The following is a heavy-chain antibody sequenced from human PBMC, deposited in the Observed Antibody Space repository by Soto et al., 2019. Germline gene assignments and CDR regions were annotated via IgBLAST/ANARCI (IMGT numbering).Heavy chain of an antibody. CDR3: ARELLWFGANINWFDP. V-gene: IGHV4-30-2*01. CDR2: IYHSGST. D-gene: IGHD3-10*01. CDR1: GGSISSGGYS. Sequence: QLQLQESGSGLVKPSQTLSLTCAVSGGSISSGGYSWSWIRQPPGKGLEWIGYIYHSGSTYYNPSLKSRVTISVDRSKNQFSLKLSSVTAADTAVYYCARELLWFGANINWFDPWGQGTLVTVSS. J-gene: IGHJ5*02.